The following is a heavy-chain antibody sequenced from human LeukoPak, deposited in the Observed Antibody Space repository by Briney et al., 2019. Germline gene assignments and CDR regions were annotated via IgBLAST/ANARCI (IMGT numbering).Heavy chain of an antibody. CDR2: ITWDGSVT. J-gene: IGHJ4*02. CDR1: GFTFHDYA. CDR3: AKDRSGYTYGYIDY. V-gene: IGHV3-43D*03. Sequence: PGWSLRLSCAVSGFTFHDYAIHWVRQAPGKGLEWLSLITWDGSVTHYADSVKGRFTVSRDNGRNSLYLQMSSLRPEDTALYYCAKDRSGYTYGYIDYWGQGTLVTVSS. D-gene: IGHD5-18*01.